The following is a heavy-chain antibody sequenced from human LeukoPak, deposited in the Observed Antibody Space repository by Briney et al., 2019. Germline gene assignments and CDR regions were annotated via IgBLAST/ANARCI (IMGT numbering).Heavy chain of an antibody. D-gene: IGHD3-22*01. Sequence: SETLSLTCTVSGGSISSYYWSWIRQPPGKGLEWIGYIYYSGSTNYNPSLKSRVTISVDTSKNQLSLKLSSVTAADTAVYYCARAQLVVITPDAFDIWGQGTMVTVSS. CDR3: ARAQLVVITPDAFDI. CDR2: IYYSGST. V-gene: IGHV4-59*01. CDR1: GGSISSYY. J-gene: IGHJ3*02.